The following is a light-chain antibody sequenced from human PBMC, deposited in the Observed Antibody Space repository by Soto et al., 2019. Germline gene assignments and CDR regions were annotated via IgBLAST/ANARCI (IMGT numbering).Light chain of an antibody. CDR3: NSYTRSSTLPYV. J-gene: IGLJ1*01. V-gene: IGLV2-14*01. CDR2: DVS. CDR1: SSDVGGYNS. Sequence: QSVLTRPASVSGSPGQSITISCTGTSSDVGGYNSVSWYQQHPGKAPKLMIYDVSNRPSGVSNRFSGSKSGNTASLTISGLQAEDEADYYCNSYTRSSTLPYVFGTGTKVTVL.